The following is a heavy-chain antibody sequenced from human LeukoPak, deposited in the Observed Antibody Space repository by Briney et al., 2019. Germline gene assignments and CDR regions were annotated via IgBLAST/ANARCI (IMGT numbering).Heavy chain of an antibody. V-gene: IGHV5-51*01. J-gene: IGHJ3*02. CDR3: ARRSGWYDAFDI. D-gene: IGHD6-19*01. Sequence: GESLKISCNGSGYSFTSYGIAWVRQMPGKGLEWMGIIYPGDSDTRYSPFFQGQVTISADKSISTAYLQWSSLKTSDTAMYYCARRSGWYDAFDIWGQGTMVTVSS. CDR1: GYSFTSYG. CDR2: IYPGDSDT.